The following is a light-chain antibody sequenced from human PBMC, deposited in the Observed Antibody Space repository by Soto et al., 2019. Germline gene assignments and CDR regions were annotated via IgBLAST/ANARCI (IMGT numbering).Light chain of an antibody. V-gene: IGKV1-9*01. CDR2: AAS. CDR3: KQLITCTQT. J-gene: IGKJ1*01. CDR1: QGIITY. Sequence: DIPFTQSPPCLSARAAGRVPLTCWHSQGIITYLASYQQEPGKAPKLLIYAASTLQSGVPSRCSGSGSGTEFALAISSLQTEDFATDYCKQLITCTQTFGKWTKVDIK.